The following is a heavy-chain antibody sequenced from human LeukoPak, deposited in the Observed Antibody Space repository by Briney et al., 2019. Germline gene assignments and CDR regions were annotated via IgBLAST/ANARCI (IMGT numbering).Heavy chain of an antibody. Sequence: GGSLRLSCAASGFTVRSNYMSWVRQAPGKGLEWVSVMYRGCSRDYADSVRGRFSISRDKSKNTLYLQMNSLRVEDTAVYYCARVRAVAGWGDYFDYWGQGTLVTVSS. V-gene: IGHV3-66*01. CDR2: MYRGCSR. D-gene: IGHD6-19*01. CDR1: GFTVRSNY. J-gene: IGHJ4*02. CDR3: ARVRAVAGWGDYFDY.